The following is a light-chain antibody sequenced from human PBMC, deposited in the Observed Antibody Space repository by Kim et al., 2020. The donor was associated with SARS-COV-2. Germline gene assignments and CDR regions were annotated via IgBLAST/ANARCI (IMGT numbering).Light chain of an antibody. V-gene: IGLV3-1*01. CDR2: QDS. CDR3: QAWDSSTRWV. CDR1: KLGDKY. J-gene: IGLJ3*02. Sequence: SYELTQPPSVSVSPGQTASITCSGDKLGDKYACWYQQKPGRSPVLVIYQDSKRPSGIPERFSGSNSGNTATLTISGTQAMDEADYYCQAWDSSTRWVFGG.